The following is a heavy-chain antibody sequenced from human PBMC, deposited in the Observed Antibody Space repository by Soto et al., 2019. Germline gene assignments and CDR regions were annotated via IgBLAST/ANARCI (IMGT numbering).Heavy chain of an antibody. CDR1: GYTFTSYG. Sequence: GASVKVSCKASGYTFTSYGISWVRQAPGQRLERMGWISAYNGNTNYAQKLQGRVTMTTDTSTSTAYMELRSLRFDDTAVYFCARFGRGYSGYEGYYYGMDVWGQGTTVTVSS. D-gene: IGHD5-12*01. CDR2: ISAYNGNT. V-gene: IGHV1-18*01. J-gene: IGHJ6*02. CDR3: ARFGRGYSGYEGYYYGMDV.